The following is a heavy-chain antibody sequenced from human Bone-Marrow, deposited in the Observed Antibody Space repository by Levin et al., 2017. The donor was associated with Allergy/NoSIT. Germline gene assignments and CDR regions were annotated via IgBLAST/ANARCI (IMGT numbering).Heavy chain of an antibody. D-gene: IGHD2-15*01. Sequence: PGGSLRLSCAASGFTFSSYAMSWVRQAPGKGLEWVSAISGSGGSTYYADSVKGRFTISRDNSKNTLYLQMNSLRVEDTAVYYCATWFGGGKARDYWGQGTLVTVS. CDR2: ISGSGGST. J-gene: IGHJ4*02. CDR3: ATWFGGGKARDY. CDR1: GFTFSSYA. V-gene: IGHV3-23*01.